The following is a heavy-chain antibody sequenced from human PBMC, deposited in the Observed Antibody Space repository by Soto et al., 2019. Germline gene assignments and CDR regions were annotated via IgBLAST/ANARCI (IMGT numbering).Heavy chain of an antibody. J-gene: IGHJ4*02. CDR3: AKGRYDFWSPYYFDS. Sequence: EVQLVESGGRLVQPGRSLRLSCVGTGLNFDDFAMHGVRQAPGKGLEWVSGITWNSRVLAYADSVKGRCTISRDNARNSLYLQMDSLRDEDTALYYCAKGRYDFWSPYYFDSWGQGTLVTVSS. CDR2: ITWNSRVL. D-gene: IGHD3-3*01. V-gene: IGHV3-9*01. CDR1: GLNFDDFA.